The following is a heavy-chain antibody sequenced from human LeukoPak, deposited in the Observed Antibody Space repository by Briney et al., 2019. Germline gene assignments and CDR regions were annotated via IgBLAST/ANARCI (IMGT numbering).Heavy chain of an antibody. CDR1: GYSFTSNY. Sequence: ASVTVSCKASGYSFTSNYIHWVRQAPGQGLEWMGMIYPRDGSTSYAQKFQGRVTVTRDTSTSTVHMELSGLRSEDTAVYYCASVYKYGMDVWGQGTTVIVSS. CDR3: ASVYKYGMDV. V-gene: IGHV1-46*01. CDR2: IYPRDGST. J-gene: IGHJ6*02.